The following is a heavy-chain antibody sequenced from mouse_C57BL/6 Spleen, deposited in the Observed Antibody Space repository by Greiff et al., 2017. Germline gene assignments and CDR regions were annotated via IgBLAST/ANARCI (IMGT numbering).Heavy chain of an antibody. D-gene: IGHD1-1*01. CDR1: GFTFSSYT. CDR2: ISGGGGNT. J-gene: IGHJ4*01. CDR3: ARQRARSSPPMDY. V-gene: IGHV5-9*01. Sequence: EVQGVEPGGGLVKPGGSLKLSCAASGFTFSSYTMSWVRQTPEKRLEWVATISGGGGNTYYPDSVKGRFTISRDNAKNTLYLQMSSLRSEDTALYYCARQRARSSPPMDYGGQGTSVTVSS.